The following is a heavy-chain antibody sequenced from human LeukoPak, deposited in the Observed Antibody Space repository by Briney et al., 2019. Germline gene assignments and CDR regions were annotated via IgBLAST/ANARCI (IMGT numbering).Heavy chain of an antibody. CDR1: GYSFTSGHY. Sequence: SETLSLTCSVSGYSFTSGHYWGWIRPPPGKGLEWIANIYHTGSAHYNPSLKSRVTISVDTSKNQFSLKLSPVTAADTAVYYCARYCTSTTCILRGFDYWGQGTLVTVSS. CDR3: ARYCTSTTCILRGFDY. CDR2: IYHTGSA. J-gene: IGHJ4*02. V-gene: IGHV4-38-2*01. D-gene: IGHD2-2*01.